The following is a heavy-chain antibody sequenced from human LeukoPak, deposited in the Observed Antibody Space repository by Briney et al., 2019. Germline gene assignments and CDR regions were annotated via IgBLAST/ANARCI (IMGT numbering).Heavy chain of an antibody. CDR3: AKSAYYDASGYYREYYFDY. CDR2: ISGSGGST. CDR1: GFTFSSYA. Sequence: PGGSLRLSGAASGFTFSSYAMSWVRQAPGKGLEWVSAISGSGGSTYYADSVKGRFTISRDNSKNTLYLQMNSLRAEDTAVYYCAKSAYYDASGYYREYYFDYWGQGTLVTVSS. D-gene: IGHD3-22*01. J-gene: IGHJ4*02. V-gene: IGHV3-23*01.